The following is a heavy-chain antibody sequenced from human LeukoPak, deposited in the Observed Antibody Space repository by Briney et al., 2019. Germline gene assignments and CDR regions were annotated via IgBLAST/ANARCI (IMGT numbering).Heavy chain of an antibody. CDR1: GFTVSSNY. Sequence: PGGSLRLSCAASGFTVSSNYMSWVRQAPGKGLEWVSVIYSGGSTYYADSVKGRFTISRDNSKNTLYLQMNSLRAEDTAVYYCARGCSGGSCYFGYYCYYMDVWGKGTTVTISS. D-gene: IGHD2-15*01. CDR3: ARGCSGGSCYFGYYCYYMDV. J-gene: IGHJ6*03. V-gene: IGHV3-66*01. CDR2: IYSGGST.